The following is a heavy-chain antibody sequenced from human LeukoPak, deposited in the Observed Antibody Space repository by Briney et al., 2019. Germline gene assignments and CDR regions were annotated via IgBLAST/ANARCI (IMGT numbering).Heavy chain of an antibody. CDR2: INPNSGGT. Sequence: GASVKVSCKASGYTFTGYYMHWVRRAPGQGLEWMGWINPNSGGTNYAQKFQGRVTMTRDTSISTAYMELSRLRSDDTAVYYCAREAGRDGYNLDYWGQGTLVTVSS. CDR1: GYTFTGYY. J-gene: IGHJ4*02. V-gene: IGHV1-2*02. CDR3: AREAGRDGYNLDY. D-gene: IGHD5-24*01.